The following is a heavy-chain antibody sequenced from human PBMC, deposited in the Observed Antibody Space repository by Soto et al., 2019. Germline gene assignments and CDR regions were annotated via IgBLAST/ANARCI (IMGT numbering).Heavy chain of an antibody. CDR3: ARVGGYDVNADY. V-gene: IGHV1-69*02. Sequence: GASVKVSCKASGGTFSSYTISWVRQAPGQGLEWMGRIIPILGIANYAQKFQGRVTITADKSTSTAYMELSSLRSEDTAVYYCARVGGYDVNADYWGQGTLVTVSS. CDR1: GGTFSSYT. J-gene: IGHJ4*02. D-gene: IGHD5-12*01. CDR2: IIPILGIA.